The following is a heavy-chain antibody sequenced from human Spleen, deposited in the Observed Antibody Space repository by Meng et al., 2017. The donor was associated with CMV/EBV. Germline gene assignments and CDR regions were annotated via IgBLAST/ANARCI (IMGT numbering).Heavy chain of an antibody. J-gene: IGHJ4*02. CDR1: GFTFGYYA. V-gene: IGHV3-30*02. Sequence: GESLKISCAASGFTFGYYAMHWVRRAPGKGLEWVAFIRYDGNAQYYGDSVKGRFTISRDNSKNTLYLQMDSLRPEDTATYYCVKDIHSLDWGQGTLVTVSS. CDR2: IRYDGNAQ. D-gene: IGHD2-15*01. CDR3: VKDIHSLD.